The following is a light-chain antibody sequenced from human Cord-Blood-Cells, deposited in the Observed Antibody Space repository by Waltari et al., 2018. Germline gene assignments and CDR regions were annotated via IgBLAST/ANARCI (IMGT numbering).Light chain of an antibody. V-gene: IGLV4-69*01. CDR1: SGHSSYA. CDR2: LNSDGSH. J-gene: IGLJ2*01. Sequence: QLVLTQSPSASASLGASVKLTCTLSSGHSSYAIAWHQQQPEKGPGYLMKLNSDGSHRKGDGIPDRFSGSSSGAERYLTISSLQSEDEADYYCQTWGTGIVVFGGGTKLTVL. CDR3: QTWGTGIVV.